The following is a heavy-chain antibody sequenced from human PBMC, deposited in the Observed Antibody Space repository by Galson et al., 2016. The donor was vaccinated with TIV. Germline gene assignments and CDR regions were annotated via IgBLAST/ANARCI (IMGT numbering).Heavy chain of an antibody. CDR1: GGSINSGGYY. J-gene: IGHJ3*01. CDR2: IYYSGTT. CDR3: ARDRSDYGVDAFDF. D-gene: IGHD4-17*01. Sequence: TLSLTCSVSGGSINSGGYYWSWLRQHPGKGLEWIGYIYYSGTTQYNPSLKSRVSISVDTTKTQFSLNLSSVTAADTAVYYCARDRSDYGVDAFDFGGQGTMVIVSS. V-gene: IGHV4-31*03.